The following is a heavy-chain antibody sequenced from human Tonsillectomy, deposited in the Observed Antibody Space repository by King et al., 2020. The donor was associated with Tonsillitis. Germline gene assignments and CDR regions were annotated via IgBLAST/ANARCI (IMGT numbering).Heavy chain of an antibody. D-gene: IGHD3-10*01. CDR3: ERMQKPNYYGSGSYYNVAYYFDY. CDR2: IDWDDDK. CDR1: GFSLSTSGMC. J-gene: IGHJ4*02. V-gene: IGHV2-70*01. Sequence: VTLKESGPALVKPTQTLTLTCTFSGFSLSTSGMCVSWIRQPPGKALEWLALIDWDDDKHYSTSLKTRLTISKDTSKNQVVLTMTNMDPVDTATYYCERMQKPNYYGSGSYYNVAYYFDYWGQGTLVTVSS.